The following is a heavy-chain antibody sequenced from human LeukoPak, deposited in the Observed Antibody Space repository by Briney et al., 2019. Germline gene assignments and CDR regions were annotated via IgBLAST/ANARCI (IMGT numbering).Heavy chain of an antibody. D-gene: IGHD6-13*01. CDR1: GVTFSSYA. J-gene: IGHJ6*02. V-gene: IGHV1-69*01. CDR3: AKVPGIAAAGDYYYYGMDV. CDR2: IIPIFGTA. Sequence: ESSVKVSCKASGVTFSSYAISWVRQAPGQGLEWMGGIIPIFGTANYAQKFQGRVTITADEPTSTAYMELSSLRSEATAVYYCAKVPGIAAAGDYYYYGMDVWGQGTTVTVSS.